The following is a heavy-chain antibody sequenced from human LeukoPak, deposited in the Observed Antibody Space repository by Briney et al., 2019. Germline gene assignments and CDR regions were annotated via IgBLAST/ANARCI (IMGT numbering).Heavy chain of an antibody. V-gene: IGHV1-69*01. CDR3: ARNPNHRRLLDTAMVWYMDV. CDR1: GGTFSSYA. D-gene: IGHD5-18*01. Sequence: GSSVKVSCKASGGTFSSYAISWVRQAPGQGLEWMGGVIPIFGTANYAQKFQGRVTITADESTSTAYMELSSLRSEDTAVYYCARNPNHRRLLDTAMVWYMDVWGKGTTVTVSS. J-gene: IGHJ6*03. CDR2: VIPIFGTA.